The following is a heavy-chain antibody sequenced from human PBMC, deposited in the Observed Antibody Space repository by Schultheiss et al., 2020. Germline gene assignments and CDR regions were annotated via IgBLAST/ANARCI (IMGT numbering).Heavy chain of an antibody. Sequence: GESLKISCAGSGFIFSRFEMNWVRQAPGKGLDWVAAISTSGAKTYYADSAKGRFTISRDNSKNTLYLQMNSLRAEDTAVYYCAKGSAMVWDYWGQGTLVTVSS. D-gene: IGHD5-18*01. CDR1: GFIFSRFE. CDR3: AKGSAMVWDY. CDR2: ISTSGAKT. J-gene: IGHJ4*02. V-gene: IGHV3-23*01.